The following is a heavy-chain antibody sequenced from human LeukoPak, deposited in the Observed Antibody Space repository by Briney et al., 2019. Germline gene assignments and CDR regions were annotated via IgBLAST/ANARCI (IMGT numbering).Heavy chain of an antibody. V-gene: IGHV3-30-3*01. CDR1: GFTFSSYA. CDR3: ASDRQWEPLYYFDY. Sequence: GGSLRLSCAASGFTFSSYAMHWVRQAPGKGLEWVAVISYDGSNKYYADSVKGRFTISRDNSKNTLYLQMNSLRAEDTAVYYCASDRQWEPLYYFDYWGQGTLVTVSS. J-gene: IGHJ4*02. CDR2: ISYDGSNK. D-gene: IGHD1-26*01.